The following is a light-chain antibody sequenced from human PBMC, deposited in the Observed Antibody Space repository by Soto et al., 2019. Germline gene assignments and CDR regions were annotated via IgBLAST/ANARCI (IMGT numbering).Light chain of an antibody. V-gene: IGLV1-40*01. CDR2: ANN. Sequence: QSVLTQPPSVSGAPGQSVAIFCTGRSSNIGAGYDVHWYQHLPGRAPKLFIYANNNRPSGVPDRFSGSKSGTSASLAITGLQAEDEAHYYCQAYDSALSAVVFGGGTKLTVL. CDR1: SSNIGAGYD. CDR3: QAYDSALSAVV. J-gene: IGLJ2*01.